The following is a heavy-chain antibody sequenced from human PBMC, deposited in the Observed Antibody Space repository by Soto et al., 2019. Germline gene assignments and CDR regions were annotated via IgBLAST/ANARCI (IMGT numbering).Heavy chain of an antibody. V-gene: IGHV3-49*03. CDR3: SRHDYGDYWLDY. CDR1: GFTFGEYA. J-gene: IGHJ4*02. CDR2: VRSKAYDGTT. Sequence: PGGSLRLSCTASGFTFGEYAMSWFRQAPGKGLEWVGFVRSKAYDGTTEYAASVKGRFTIARDDSKSIAYLQMNSLKTEDTAVYYCSRHDYGDYWLDYWGQGTQVTVSS. D-gene: IGHD4-17*01.